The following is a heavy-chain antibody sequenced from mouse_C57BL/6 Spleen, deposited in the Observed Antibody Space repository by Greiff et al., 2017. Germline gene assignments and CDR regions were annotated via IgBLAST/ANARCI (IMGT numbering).Heavy chain of an antibody. CDR1: GYTFTSYW. CDR2: IDPSDSYT. CDR3: ARWGCLDY. Sequence: QVQLQQPGAELVKPGASVKLSCKASGYTFTSYWMQWVKQRPGQGLEWIGEIDPSDSYTNYNQKFKGKATLTVDTSSSTAYMQLSSLTSEDSAVYYCARWGCLDYWGQGTTLTVSS. J-gene: IGHJ2*01. V-gene: IGHV1-50*01.